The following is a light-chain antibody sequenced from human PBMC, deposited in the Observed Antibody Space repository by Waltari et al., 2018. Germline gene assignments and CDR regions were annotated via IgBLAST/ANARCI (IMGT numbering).Light chain of an antibody. CDR3: QQYNNWPPIT. CDR2: GAS. J-gene: IGKJ5*01. V-gene: IGKV3-15*01. Sequence: ETVMTQSPASLSVSPGEGAILSCRASQNVSSKLAWYQQKPGQAPRLLIFGASTRATGIPAGFSGSGSGTEFTLTISSLQSEDFAVYYCQQYNNWPPITFGQGTRLEIK. CDR1: QNVSSK.